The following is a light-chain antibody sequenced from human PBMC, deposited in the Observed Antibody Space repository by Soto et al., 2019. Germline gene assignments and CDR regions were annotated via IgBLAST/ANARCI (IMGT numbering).Light chain of an antibody. V-gene: IGKV1-13*02. Sequence: AIQLTHSPSSLSASVWDRVTITFRASQGISTLLAWYQQKPGKAPKVLIYESSLLQSGVPSRFSGSGSGTDFTLTISSLQPEDFATYYCQHFKSFPITFGQGTRLEIK. CDR3: QHFKSFPIT. J-gene: IGKJ5*01. CDR2: ESS. CDR1: QGISTL.